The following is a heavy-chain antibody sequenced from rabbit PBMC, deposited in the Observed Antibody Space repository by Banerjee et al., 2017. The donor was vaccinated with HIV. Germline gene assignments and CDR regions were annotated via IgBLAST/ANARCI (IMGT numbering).Heavy chain of an antibody. J-gene: IGHJ4*01. Sequence: QSLEESGGDLVKPGASLTLTCTASGFDFSSNAMWWVRQAPGKGLEWIGCIFAGSSANTYYARWARGRFTITKTSSTTVTLQMTSLTAADTATYFCARSYGGYYPYNFNLWGQGPRHRL. CDR2: IFAGSSANT. V-gene: IGHV1S40*01. D-gene: IGHD1-1*01. CDR3: ARSYGGYYPYNFNL. CDR1: GFDFSSNA.